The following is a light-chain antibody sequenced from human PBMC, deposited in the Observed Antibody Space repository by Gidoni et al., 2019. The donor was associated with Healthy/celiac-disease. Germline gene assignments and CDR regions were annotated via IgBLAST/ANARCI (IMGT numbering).Light chain of an antibody. J-gene: IGKJ5*01. Sequence: EIVLTQSPVTLSLSPGERATLSCRASQSVSSYLAWYQQKPVQAPMLLIYDASNRATGIPARFSGSGSGTDFTLTISSLEPEDFAVYYCQQRSNWRFXXXTRLEIK. CDR2: DAS. V-gene: IGKV3-11*01. CDR3: QQRSNWR. CDR1: QSVSSY.